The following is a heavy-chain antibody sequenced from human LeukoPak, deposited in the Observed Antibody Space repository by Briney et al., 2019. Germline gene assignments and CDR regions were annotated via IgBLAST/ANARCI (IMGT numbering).Heavy chain of an antibody. CDR2: TYYRSKWFN. D-gene: IGHD1-26*01. J-gene: IGHJ4*01. V-gene: IGHV6-1*01. Sequence: RTLSLTCAISGDSVFSNSVAWNWPRHSPARGLEWLGRTYYRSKWFNDYTVSMKGRVTGNPDTSKNQFSLQLNSVTPEDTAVYFCAREDRLGHFDYWGQGTLVTVSS. CDR3: AREDRLGHFDY. CDR1: GDSVFSNSVA.